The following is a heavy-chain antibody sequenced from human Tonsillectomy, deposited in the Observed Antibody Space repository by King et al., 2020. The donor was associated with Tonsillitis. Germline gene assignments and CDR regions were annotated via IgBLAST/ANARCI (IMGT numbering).Heavy chain of an antibody. CDR2: IRYDGSNK. D-gene: IGHD3-10*01. CDR3: AKDPFGIPPNYYFYGMDV. Sequence: HVQLVESGGGVVQPGGSLRLSCAASGFTFSSCGMHWVRKAPGKGLEWVAFIRYDGSNKYYADSVKGRFTISRDNTKNTLYLQTNSLRAEDTAVYYCAKDPFGIPPNYYFYGMDVWGQGTTVTVSS. CDR1: GFTFSSCG. J-gene: IGHJ6*02. V-gene: IGHV3-30*02.